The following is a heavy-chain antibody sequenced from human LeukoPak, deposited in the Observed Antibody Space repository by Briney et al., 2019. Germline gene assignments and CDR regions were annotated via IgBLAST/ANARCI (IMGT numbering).Heavy chain of an antibody. CDR3: ARGRYADNH. D-gene: IGHD2-2*01. Sequence: GGSLRLSRAASGFTFTDYYMSWIRQAPGKGLEWVSYISSSGSTVYNGDSVKGRFTISRDNAKNSLYLQMNSLKVEDTAVYYCARGRYADNHWGQGTLVTVSS. J-gene: IGHJ5*02. CDR1: GFTFTDYY. V-gene: IGHV3-11*01. CDR2: ISSSGSTV.